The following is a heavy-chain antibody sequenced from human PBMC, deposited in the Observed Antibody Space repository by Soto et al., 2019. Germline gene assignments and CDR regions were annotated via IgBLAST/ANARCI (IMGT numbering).Heavy chain of an antibody. J-gene: IGHJ6*02. D-gene: IGHD3-16*01. Sequence: PGGSLRLSCAASGFTFSSYAMHWVRQAPGKGLEWVAVISYDGSNKYYADSVKGRFTISRDNSKNTLYLQMNSLRAEDTAVYYFARDLVPVRHYYGMDVWGQGTTVTLSS. CDR1: GFTFSSYA. CDR3: ARDLVPVRHYYGMDV. V-gene: IGHV3-30-3*01. CDR2: ISYDGSNK.